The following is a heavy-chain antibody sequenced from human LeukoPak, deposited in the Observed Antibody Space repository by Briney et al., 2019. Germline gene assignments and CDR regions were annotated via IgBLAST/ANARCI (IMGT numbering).Heavy chain of an antibody. Sequence: SETLSPTCTVSGYSISSGFYWGWIRQPPGKGLEWFGSIYHSGSTYYNPSLKSRVTISVDTSKNQFSLKLSSVTAADTAVYYCARSIAAAGLYYYYYYMDVWGKGTTVTVSS. CDR2: IYHSGST. D-gene: IGHD6-13*01. V-gene: IGHV4-38-2*02. CDR3: ARSIAAAGLYYYYYYMDV. CDR1: GYSISSGFY. J-gene: IGHJ6*03.